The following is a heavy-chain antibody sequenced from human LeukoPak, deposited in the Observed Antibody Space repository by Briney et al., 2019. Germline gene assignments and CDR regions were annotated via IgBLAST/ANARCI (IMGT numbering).Heavy chain of an antibody. CDR2: MYYSGST. Sequence: SETLSLTCALSVVSINSCQYYCGWIRQPPGKGLEWIGTMYYSGSTYYNPSLKSRVTISVDTSKNQFFLNLSSVTAADTAVYYCARQREQYIDFWGQGTLVTVSS. CDR3: ARQREQYIDF. CDR1: VVSINSCQYY. J-gene: IGHJ4*02. D-gene: IGHD1-26*01. V-gene: IGHV4-39*01.